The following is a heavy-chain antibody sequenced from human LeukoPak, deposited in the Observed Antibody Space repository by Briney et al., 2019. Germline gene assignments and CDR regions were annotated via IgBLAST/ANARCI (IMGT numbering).Heavy chain of an antibody. D-gene: IGHD3-3*01. CDR3: AKTQPGFFGVVINYFDY. CDR2: ISVDSNYL. CDR1: GFTFNTYS. V-gene: IGHV3-21*04. J-gene: IGHJ4*02. Sequence: GGSLRLSCAASGFTFNTYSMNWVRQAPGKGLEWVSSISVDSNYLYYVDSLRRRFTVSRDNTKNSLYLQMNSLRAEDTAVYYCAKTQPGFFGVVINYFDYWGQGTLVTVSS.